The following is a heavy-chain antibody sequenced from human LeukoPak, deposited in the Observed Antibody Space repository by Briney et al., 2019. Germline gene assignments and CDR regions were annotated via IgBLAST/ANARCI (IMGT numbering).Heavy chain of an antibody. D-gene: IGHD3-22*01. Sequence: PSETLSLTCTVAGASITGYYWSWIRQPAGKGLEWIGRIYTTGSTNYNPSLKSRVTMSVDTSKNQFSLKLSSVTAADTAVYYCARAVRYYYDSSGPSTPNNWFDPWGQGTLVTVSS. CDR2: IYTTGST. J-gene: IGHJ5*02. CDR3: ARAVRYYYDSSGPSTPNNWFDP. CDR1: GASITGYY. V-gene: IGHV4-4*07.